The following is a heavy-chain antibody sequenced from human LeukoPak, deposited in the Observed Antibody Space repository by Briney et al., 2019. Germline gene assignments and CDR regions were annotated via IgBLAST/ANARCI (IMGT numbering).Heavy chain of an antibody. CDR1: GFTFDDYA. D-gene: IGHD5-12*01. CDR2: ISGDGGST. V-gene: IGHV3-43*02. J-gene: IGHJ6*02. CDR3: AKDGGYSGYAGYYGMDV. Sequence: GGSLRLSCAASGFTFDDYAMHWVRQAPGKGLEWVSLISGDGGSTYYADSVKGRFTISRDNSKNSLYLQMNSLRTEDTALYYCAKDGGYSGYAGYYGMDVWGQGTTVTVSS.